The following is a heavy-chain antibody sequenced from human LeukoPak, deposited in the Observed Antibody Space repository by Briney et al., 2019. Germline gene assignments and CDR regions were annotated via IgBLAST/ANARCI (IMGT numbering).Heavy chain of an antibody. CDR2: MKHDRSEK. J-gene: IGHJ4*02. CDR3: ARVRGSYASDY. Sequence: PGGSLRLSCAASGFTFSTYWMSWVRQAPGKGLEWVANMKHDRSEKYYVDSVKGRFTISRDNAKNSLYLQMDSLRAEDTAVYYCARVRGSYASDYWGQGTLVTVSS. V-gene: IGHV3-7*03. D-gene: IGHD1-26*01. CDR1: GFTFSTYW.